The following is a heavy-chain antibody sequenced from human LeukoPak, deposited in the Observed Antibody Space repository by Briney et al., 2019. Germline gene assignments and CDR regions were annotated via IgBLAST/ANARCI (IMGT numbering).Heavy chain of an antibody. CDR1: GFTFSSYG. Sequence: GGSLRLSCAASGFTFSSYGMHWVRQAPGKGLEWVAVISYDGSNKYYADSVKGRFTISRDNSKNTLYLQMNSLRAEDTAVYYCAKDLVPGYSKILYNWNYVFDYWGQGTLVTVSS. V-gene: IGHV3-30*18. CDR3: AKDLVPGYSKILYNWNYVFDY. J-gene: IGHJ4*02. CDR2: ISYDGSNK. D-gene: IGHD1-7*01.